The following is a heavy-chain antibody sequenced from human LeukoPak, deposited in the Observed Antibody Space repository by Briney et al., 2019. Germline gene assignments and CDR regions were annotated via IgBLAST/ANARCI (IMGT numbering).Heavy chain of an antibody. Sequence: SETLSLTCTVSGGSISSYYWSWIRQPPGKGLEWIGYIYYSGSTYYNPSLKSRVTISVDTSKNQFSLKLSSVTAADTAVYYCARDVQQLALFDYWGQGTLVTVSS. CDR2: IYYSGST. CDR3: ARDVQQLALFDY. J-gene: IGHJ4*02. D-gene: IGHD6-13*01. V-gene: IGHV4-59*12. CDR1: GGSISSYY.